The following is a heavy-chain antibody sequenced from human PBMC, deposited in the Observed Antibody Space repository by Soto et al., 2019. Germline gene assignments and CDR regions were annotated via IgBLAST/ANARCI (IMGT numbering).Heavy chain of an antibody. CDR2: ISGSGGST. Sequence: GGSLRLSCAASGFTFSSYAMSWVRQAPGKGLEWVSAISGSGGSTYYADSVKGRFTISRDNSKNTLYLQMNSPTAEDTAVYYCAKDIGAYYYDSSGYWAFDIWGQGTMVTVSS. CDR1: GFTFSSYA. J-gene: IGHJ3*02. CDR3: AKDIGAYYYDSSGYWAFDI. D-gene: IGHD3-22*01. V-gene: IGHV3-23*01.